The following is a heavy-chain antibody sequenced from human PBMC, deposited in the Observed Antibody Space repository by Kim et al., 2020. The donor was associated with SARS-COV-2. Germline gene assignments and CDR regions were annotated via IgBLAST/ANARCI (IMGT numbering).Heavy chain of an antibody. CDR2: I. V-gene: IGHV3-9*01. Sequence: IDYADSVKGRFTISRDFAKNSLYLQMNSLRVDDTAIYYCGKDLVPGGLDVWGQGTTVTVSS. D-gene: IGHD2-8*02. J-gene: IGHJ6*02. CDR3: GKDLVPGGLDV.